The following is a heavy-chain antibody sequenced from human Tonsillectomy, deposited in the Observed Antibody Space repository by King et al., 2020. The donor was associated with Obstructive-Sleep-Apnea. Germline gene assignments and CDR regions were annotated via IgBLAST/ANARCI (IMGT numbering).Heavy chain of an antibody. CDR2: ISYDGSNK. CDR3: ARDQWLVPGDY. J-gene: IGHJ4*02. CDR1: GFTFSSYA. Sequence: VQLVESGGGVVQPGRSLRLSCAASGFTFSSYAMHWVRQAPGKGLEWVAVISYDGSNKYYADSVKGRFTISRDNSKNTLYLQRNSLRAEDTAVYYCARDQWLVPGDYWGQGTLVTVSS. D-gene: IGHD6-19*01. V-gene: IGHV3-30-3*01.